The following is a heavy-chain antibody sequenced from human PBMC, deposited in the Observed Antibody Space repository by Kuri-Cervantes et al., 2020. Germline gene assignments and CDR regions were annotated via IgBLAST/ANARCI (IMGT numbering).Heavy chain of an antibody. Sequence: GSLRLSCTVSGGSISSYYWSWTRQPPGKGLEWIGYIYYSGRTNYNPSLKSRVTISVDTSKNQFSLKLSSVTAADTAVYYCVRGNIVVVPAAWIPLNWFDPWGQGTLVTVSS. V-gene: IGHV4-59*01. CDR3: VRGNIVVVPAAWIPLNWFDP. D-gene: IGHD2-2*01. J-gene: IGHJ5*02. CDR1: GGSISSYY. CDR2: IYYSGRT.